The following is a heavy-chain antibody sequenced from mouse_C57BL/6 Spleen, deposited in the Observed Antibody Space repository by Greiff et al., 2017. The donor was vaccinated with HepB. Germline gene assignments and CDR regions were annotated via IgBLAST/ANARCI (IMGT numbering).Heavy chain of an antibody. CDR2: IRSKSSNYAT. Sequence: EVHLVESGGGLVQPKGSLKLSCAASGFTFNTYAMHWVRQAPGKGLEWVARIRSKSSNYATYYADSVKDRFTISRDDSQSMLYLQMNNLKTEVTAMYYCVRDGGPSGRGAMDYWGQGTSVTVSS. D-gene: IGHD1-1*01. J-gene: IGHJ4*01. CDR1: GFTFNTYA. CDR3: VRDGGPSGRGAMDY. V-gene: IGHV10-3*01.